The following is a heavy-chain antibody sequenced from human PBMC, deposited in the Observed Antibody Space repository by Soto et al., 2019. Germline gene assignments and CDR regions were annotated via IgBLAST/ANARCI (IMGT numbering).Heavy chain of an antibody. V-gene: IGHV4-59*01. J-gene: IGHJ3*02. CDR3: AREINDGSGHDAFDI. Sequence: PSEILSLTCTVSGGSISSYYWSWIRQPPGKGLEWIGYIYYSGSTNYNPSLKSRVTISVDTSKNQFSLKLSSVTAADTAVYYCAREINDGSGHDAFDIWGQGTMVTVSS. CDR1: GGSISSYY. CDR2: IYYSGST. D-gene: IGHD3-22*01.